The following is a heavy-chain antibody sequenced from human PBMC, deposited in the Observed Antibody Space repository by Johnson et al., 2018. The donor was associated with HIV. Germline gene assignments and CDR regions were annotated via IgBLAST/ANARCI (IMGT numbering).Heavy chain of an antibody. J-gene: IGHJ3*02. Sequence: QVQLVESGGGVVQPGRSLRLSCAASGFTFSTYGMHWVRQAPGKGLEWVAVMWYDGSNKYYADSVKGRFTISRENAKNSLYLQMNSLTAGDTAMYYCVRVGHGSDYYRDAFDIWGQGTMVTVSS. CDR3: VRVGHGSDYYRDAFDI. D-gene: IGHD3-22*01. V-gene: IGHV3-33*01. CDR2: MWYDGSNK. CDR1: GFTFSTYG.